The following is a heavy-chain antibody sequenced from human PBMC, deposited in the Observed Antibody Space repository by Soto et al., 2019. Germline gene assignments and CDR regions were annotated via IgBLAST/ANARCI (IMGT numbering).Heavy chain of an antibody. CDR3: ARDVDNALTGLSDAFDV. V-gene: IGHV3-30-3*01. CDR1: GFTFSSYA. CDR2: ISYDGSNK. Sequence: GGSLRLSCAASGFTFSSYAMHWVRQAPGKGLEWVAVISYDGSNKYYADSVKGRFTISRDNVKNSLYLQMNSLRDEDTAVYYCARDVDNALTGLSDAFDVWGQGTKVTVSS. J-gene: IGHJ3*01. D-gene: IGHD3-9*01.